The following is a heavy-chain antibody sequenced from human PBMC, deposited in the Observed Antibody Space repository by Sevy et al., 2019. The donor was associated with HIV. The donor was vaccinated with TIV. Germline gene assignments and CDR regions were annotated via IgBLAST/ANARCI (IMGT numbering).Heavy chain of an antibody. D-gene: IGHD5-18*01. V-gene: IGHV4-38-2*02. CDR2: IYHSGST. Sequence: SETKSLTCAVSGYSISSGYYWGWIRQPPGKGLEWIGSIYHSGSTYYNPSLKSRVTISLDTSKNQFSLKLSSVTAADTAVYYCARDIKGFFSYGYFDYWGQGTLVTVSS. J-gene: IGHJ4*02. CDR1: GYSISSGYY. CDR3: ARDIKGFFSYGYFDY.